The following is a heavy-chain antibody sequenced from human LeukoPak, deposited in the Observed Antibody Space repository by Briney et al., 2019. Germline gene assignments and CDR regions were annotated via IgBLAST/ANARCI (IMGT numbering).Heavy chain of an antibody. CDR2: IISKAYGGTT. D-gene: IGHD2-8*01. CDR1: GFTFGDYA. Sequence: GGSLRLPCTASGFTFGDYAMSWVRQAPGKGLEWVGFIISKAYGGTTEYAASVKGRFTISRDDSKSIAYLQMNSLKTEDTAVYYCTTRVSFDYWGQGTLVTVSS. V-gene: IGHV3-49*04. CDR3: TTRVSFDY. J-gene: IGHJ4*02.